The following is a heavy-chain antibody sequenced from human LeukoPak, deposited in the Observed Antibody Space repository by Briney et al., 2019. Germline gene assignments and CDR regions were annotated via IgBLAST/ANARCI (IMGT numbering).Heavy chain of an antibody. Sequence: SETLSLTCTVFGYSISSGYYWGWIRQPPGKGLEWIGSIYYSGSTSYNPSLKSRVTMTVDTSKSQFSLKVTSVTAADTAVYYCARVRLPPYYYYFYYMDVWGTGTTVTVSS. CDR3: ARVRLPPYYYYFYYMDV. CDR1: GYSISSGYY. D-gene: IGHD5-18*01. J-gene: IGHJ6*03. CDR2: IYYSGST. V-gene: IGHV4-38-2*02.